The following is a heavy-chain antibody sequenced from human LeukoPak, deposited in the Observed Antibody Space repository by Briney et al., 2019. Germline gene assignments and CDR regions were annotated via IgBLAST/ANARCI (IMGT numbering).Heavy chain of an antibody. CDR1: GFTFSSYE. V-gene: IGHV3-48*03. Sequence: GGSLRLSRAPSGFTFSSYEMNWVRPAPGKGLEWVSYISSSGRTIHYAASVKGRLTISRDNAKNSLYLQMNSLRAEDTAVYYCARWGYSSGYYYDYWGQGTLVTVSS. J-gene: IGHJ4*02. D-gene: IGHD3-22*01. CDR2: ISSSGRTI. CDR3: ARWGYSSGYYYDY.